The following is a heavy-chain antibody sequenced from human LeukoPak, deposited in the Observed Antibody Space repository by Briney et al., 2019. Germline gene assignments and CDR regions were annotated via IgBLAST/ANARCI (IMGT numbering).Heavy chain of an antibody. CDR1: GDSISSYY. CDR3: ARAGSSGSLIDY. CDR2: VYYSGNT. V-gene: IGHV4-59*13. J-gene: IGHJ4*02. Sequence: SETLSLTCTVSGDSISSYYWSWIRQPPGKGLEWIGYVYYSGNTNYNPSLKSRVTISLDTSKNQFSLKLSSVTAADTAVYYCARAGSSGSLIDYWGQRTLVTVSS. D-gene: IGHD3-22*01.